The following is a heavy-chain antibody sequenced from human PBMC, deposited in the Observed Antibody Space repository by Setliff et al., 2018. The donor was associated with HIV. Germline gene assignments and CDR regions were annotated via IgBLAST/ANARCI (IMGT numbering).Heavy chain of an antibody. CDR2: IKQDGSEK. Sequence: PGGSLRLSCAASGFTFSAHGMHWVRQAPGKGLEWVANIKQDGSEKYYVDSVKGRFTISRDNAKSTVYLQMGSLSADDTAVYYCARGGFNHAFDIWGQGTMVTVSS. J-gene: IGHJ3*02. CDR1: GFTFSAHG. D-gene: IGHD2-15*01. CDR3: ARGGFNHAFDI. V-gene: IGHV3-7*01.